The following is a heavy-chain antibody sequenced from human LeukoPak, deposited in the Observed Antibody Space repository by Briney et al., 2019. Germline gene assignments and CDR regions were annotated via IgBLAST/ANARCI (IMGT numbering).Heavy chain of an antibody. Sequence: PGGSLRLSCAASGFTFSSYELNWVRQAPGKGLEWVSYISSSGSTIYYADSVKGRFTISRDNAKNSLFLQMNSLRAEDTAVYYCARDESMVRWGWFDHWGQGTLVTVSS. CDR2: ISSSGSTI. CDR3: ARDESMVRWGWFDH. J-gene: IGHJ5*02. V-gene: IGHV3-48*03. CDR1: GFTFSSYE. D-gene: IGHD3-10*01.